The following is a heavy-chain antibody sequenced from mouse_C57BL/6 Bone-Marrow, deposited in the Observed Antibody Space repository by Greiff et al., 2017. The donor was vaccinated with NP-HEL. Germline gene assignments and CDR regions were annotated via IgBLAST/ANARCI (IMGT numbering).Heavy chain of an antibody. V-gene: IGHV3-3*01. CDR1: GFSINSDCY. Sequence: EVQRVESGPSLVRPSQTLSLTCTVTGFSINSDCYWIWIRQFPGNKLEYIGYTFYSGITYYNPSLESRTYITRDTSKNQFSLKLSSVTTEDTATYYCARGYDYDDGYAMDYWGQGTSVTVSS. J-gene: IGHJ4*01. D-gene: IGHD2-4*01. CDR3: ARGYDYDDGYAMDY. CDR2: TFYSGIT.